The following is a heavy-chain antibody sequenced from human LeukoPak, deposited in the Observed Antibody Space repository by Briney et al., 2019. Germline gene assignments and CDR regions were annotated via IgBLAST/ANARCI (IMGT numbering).Heavy chain of an antibody. Sequence: GGSLRLSCAASGFTFSSYTMNWVRQAPGKGLEWVSSISSSSSHIYYADSVRGRFTISRDNAKNSLYLQMNSLRADDTAVYYCARVQWLATGYYFDYWGRGTLVTVSS. CDR1: GFTFSSYT. D-gene: IGHD6-19*01. J-gene: IGHJ4*02. CDR2: ISSSSSHI. V-gene: IGHV3-21*01. CDR3: ARVQWLATGYYFDY.